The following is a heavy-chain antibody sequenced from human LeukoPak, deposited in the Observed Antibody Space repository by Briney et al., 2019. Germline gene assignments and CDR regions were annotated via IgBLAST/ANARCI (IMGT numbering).Heavy chain of an antibody. CDR1: GGSFSGYY. D-gene: IGHD6-19*01. Sequence: SETLSLTCAVYGGSFSGYYWSWIRQPPGKGLEWIGYIYYSGSTNYNPSLKSRVTISVDTSKNQFSLKLSSVTAADTAVYYCARLRRRSIAVAGSFDYWGQGTLVTVSS. CDR2: IYYSGST. J-gene: IGHJ4*02. V-gene: IGHV4-59*01. CDR3: ARLRRRSIAVAGSFDY.